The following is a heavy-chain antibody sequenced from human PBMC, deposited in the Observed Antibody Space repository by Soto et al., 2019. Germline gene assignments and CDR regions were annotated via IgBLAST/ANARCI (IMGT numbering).Heavy chain of an antibody. V-gene: IGHV1-69*12. CDR2: IIPIFGTA. Sequence: QVQLVQSGAEVKKPGSSVKVSCKASGGTFSSYAISWVRQAPGQGLEWMGGIIPIFGTANYAQKFQGRVTITADESTSTAYMERSSVRSEDTAVYYCARELLGGSGSGEGMDVWGQGTTVTVSS. J-gene: IGHJ6*02. D-gene: IGHD3-10*01. CDR3: ARELLGGSGSGEGMDV. CDR1: GGTFSSYA.